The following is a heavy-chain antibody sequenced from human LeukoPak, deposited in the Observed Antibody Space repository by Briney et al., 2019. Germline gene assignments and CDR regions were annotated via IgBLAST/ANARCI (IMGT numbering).Heavy chain of an antibody. D-gene: IGHD2-15*01. Sequence: PGGSLRLSCAASGFTFSSYAMSWVRQAPGKGLEWVSAISGSGGSTYYADSVKGRFTISRDNSKNTLYLQMNSLRAEDTAVYYCASYCSSSSCYGYYYAIDVWGQGTTVTVSS. J-gene: IGHJ6*02. V-gene: IGHV3-23*01. CDR3: ASYCSSSSCYGYYYAIDV. CDR1: GFTFSSYA. CDR2: ISGSGGST.